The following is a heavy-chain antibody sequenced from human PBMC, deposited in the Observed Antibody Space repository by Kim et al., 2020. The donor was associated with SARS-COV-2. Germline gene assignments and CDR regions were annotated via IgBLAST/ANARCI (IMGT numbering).Heavy chain of an antibody. D-gene: IGHD2-21*02. CDR3: ATLTYCGGDCYTEYFQH. J-gene: IGHJ1*01. V-gene: IGHV1-24*01. Sequence: ASVKVSCKVSGYTLTELSMHWVRQAPGKGLEWMGGFDPEDGETIYAQKFQGRVTMTEDTSTDTAYMELSSLRSEDTAVYYCATLTYCGGDCYTEYFQHWGQGTLVTVSS. CDR2: FDPEDGET. CDR1: GYTLTELS.